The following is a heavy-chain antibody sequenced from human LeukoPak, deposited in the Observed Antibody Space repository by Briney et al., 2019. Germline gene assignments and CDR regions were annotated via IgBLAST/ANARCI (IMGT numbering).Heavy chain of an antibody. CDR1: GGSISSYY. CDR3: ARGSRGVTNMNWFDP. J-gene: IGHJ5*02. D-gene: IGHD3-10*01. Sequence: SETLPLTCTVSGGSISSYYWSWIRQPPGKGLEWIGYIYYSGSTNYNPSLKSRVTISVDTSKNQFSLKLSSVTAADTAVYYCARGSRGVTNMNWFDPWGQGTLVTVSS. V-gene: IGHV4-59*01. CDR2: IYYSGST.